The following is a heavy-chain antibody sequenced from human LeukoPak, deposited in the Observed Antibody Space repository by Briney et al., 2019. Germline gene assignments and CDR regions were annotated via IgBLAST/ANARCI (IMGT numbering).Heavy chain of an antibody. CDR1: GFTVSSNY. D-gene: IGHD6-19*01. CDR3: ARDLLVAGTENDDY. V-gene: IGHV3-66*01. J-gene: IGHJ4*02. Sequence: GGSLRLSRAASGFTVSSNYMSWVRQAPGKGLEWVSVIYSGGSTYYADSVKGRFTISRDNSKNTLYLQMNSLRAEDTAVYYCARDLLVAGTENDDYWGQGTLVTVSS. CDR2: IYSGGST.